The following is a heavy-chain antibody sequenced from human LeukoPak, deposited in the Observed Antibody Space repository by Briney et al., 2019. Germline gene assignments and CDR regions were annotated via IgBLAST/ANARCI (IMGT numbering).Heavy chain of an antibody. CDR3: ARAYCGGDCYPLSWYFDL. D-gene: IGHD2-21*02. J-gene: IGHJ2*01. Sequence: ASVKVSCKASGYTFTSYYMHWVRQAPGQGLEWMGIINPSGGSTSYAQKFQGRVTMTRDTSTSTVYMELSSLRSEDTAVYYCARAYCGGDCYPLSWYFDLWGRGTLVTVFS. CDR2: INPSGGST. V-gene: IGHV1-46*01. CDR1: GYTFTSYY.